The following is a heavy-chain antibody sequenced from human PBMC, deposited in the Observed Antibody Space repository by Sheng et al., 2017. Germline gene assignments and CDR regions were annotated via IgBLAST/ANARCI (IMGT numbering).Heavy chain of an antibody. J-gene: IGHJ6*02. D-gene: IGHD2-15*01. CDR2: ISSSGSTI. CDR3: AREGYCSGGSCDSSVVGGNYYYYGMDV. V-gene: IGHV3-48*03. Sequence: EVQLVESGGGLVQPGGSLRLSCAASGFTFSSYEMNWVRQAPGKGLEWVSYISSSGSTIYYADSVKGRFTISRDNAKNSLYLQMNSLRAEDTAVYYCAREGYCSGGSCDSSVVGGNYYYYGMDVWGQGTTVTVSS. CDR1: GFTFSSYE.